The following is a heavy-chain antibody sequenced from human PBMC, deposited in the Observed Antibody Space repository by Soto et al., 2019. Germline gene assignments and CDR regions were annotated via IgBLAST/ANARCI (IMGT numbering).Heavy chain of an antibody. J-gene: IGHJ5*02. V-gene: IGHV1-2*02. CDR2: INPNSGGT. D-gene: IGHD6-19*01. CDR3: ARGVGAQQWVVGGWFDP. Sequence: QVQLVQSGAEVKKPGASVKVSCKASGYTFTGYYMHWVRQAPGQGLEWMGWINPNSGGTNYAQKFQGRVTMTRDTSISTAYMELRRLRSDDTAVYYCARGVGAQQWVVGGWFDPWGQGTLVTVSS. CDR1: GYTFTGYY.